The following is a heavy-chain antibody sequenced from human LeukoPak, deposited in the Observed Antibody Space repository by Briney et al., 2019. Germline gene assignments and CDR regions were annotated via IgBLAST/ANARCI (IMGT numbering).Heavy chain of an antibody. Sequence: PSETLSLTCTVSGGSISNYYWSWIRQPPGKGLEWIGYVFYSGSTNYNPSLRSRVTISVDTSKNQFSLKLSSVTAADTAVYYCAGVRPGGIRGEPDYWGQGTLVTVSS. CDR1: GGSISNYY. J-gene: IGHJ4*02. CDR2: VFYSGST. V-gene: IGHV4-59*01. D-gene: IGHD3-16*01. CDR3: AGVRPGGIRGEPDY.